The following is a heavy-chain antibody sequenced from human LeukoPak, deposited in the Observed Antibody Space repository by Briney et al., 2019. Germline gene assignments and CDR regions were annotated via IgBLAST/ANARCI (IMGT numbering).Heavy chain of an antibody. Sequence: PGGSLRLSCAASGFTFSSYSMNWVRQAPGKGLEWVSSISSSSYIYYADSVKGRFTISRDYGKNSLFLQMNSLRVEDTAVYYCAKLAKYFYGSETFYFFEHWGQGTPVTASS. CDR3: AKLAKYFYGSETFYFFEH. CDR2: ISSSSYI. J-gene: IGHJ4*02. V-gene: IGHV3-21*01. CDR1: GFTFSSYS. D-gene: IGHD3-10*01.